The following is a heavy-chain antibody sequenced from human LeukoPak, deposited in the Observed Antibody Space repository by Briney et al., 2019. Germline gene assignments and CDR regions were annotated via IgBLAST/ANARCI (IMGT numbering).Heavy chain of an antibody. CDR2: INHSGST. CDR3: ASSVVTAIYDAFDI. V-gene: IGHV4-34*01. J-gene: IGHJ3*02. CDR1: GGSFSGYY. Sequence: SETLSLTCAVYGGSFSGYYWSWIRQPPGKGLEWIGEINHSGSTNYNPSLKSRVTISVDTSKNQFSLKLSSVTAADTAVYYCASSVVTAIYDAFDIWGQGTMVTDSS. D-gene: IGHD2-21*02.